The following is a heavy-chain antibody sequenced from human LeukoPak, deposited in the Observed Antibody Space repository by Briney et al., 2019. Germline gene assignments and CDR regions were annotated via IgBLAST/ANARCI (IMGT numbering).Heavy chain of an antibody. CDR2: TYYRSECNN. V-gene: IGHV6-1*01. Sequence: SRTLSLTCDISGDSVSSNSAAWNWIRQSPSGGLEWLGRTYYRSECNNDYSLSVKSRMTINEDTSKNQFPLQLNSVTPAATAECYCAKGRWALFDCWGQGTLLIVSS. D-gene: IGHD3-10*01. CDR1: GDSVSSNSAA. CDR3: AKGRWALFDC. J-gene: IGHJ4*02.